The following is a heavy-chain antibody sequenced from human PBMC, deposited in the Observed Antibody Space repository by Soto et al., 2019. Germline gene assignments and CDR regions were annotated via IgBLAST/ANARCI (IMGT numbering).Heavy chain of an antibody. CDR1: GDSVSSNSAA. V-gene: IGHV6-1*01. CDR2: TYYRSKWYN. D-gene: IGHD6-13*01. Sequence: QVQLQQSGPGLVKPSQTLSLTCAISGDSVSSNSAAWNWIRQSPSRGLEWLGRTYYRSKWYNDYAVPVKSQITINPDTSTNQFALQLNSLTPEDTAVYYCAMTKYRSSWYVPSPFFDYWGQGTLVTVSS. CDR3: AMTKYRSSWYVPSPFFDY. J-gene: IGHJ4*02.